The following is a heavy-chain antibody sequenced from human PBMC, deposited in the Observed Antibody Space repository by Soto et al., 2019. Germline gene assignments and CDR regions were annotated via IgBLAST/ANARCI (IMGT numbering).Heavy chain of an antibody. CDR2: ISGSGGST. J-gene: IGHJ5*02. V-gene: IGHV3-23*01. D-gene: IGHD2-2*02. CDR3: ARVVPAAITWFDP. Sequence: LRLSWAASGFTFSSYAMIWVRQAPGKGLEWVSAISGSGGSTYYADSVKGRFTISRDNSKNTLYLQMDSLRAEDTAVYYCARVVPAAITWFDPWGQGTLVNVSS. CDR1: GFTFSSYA.